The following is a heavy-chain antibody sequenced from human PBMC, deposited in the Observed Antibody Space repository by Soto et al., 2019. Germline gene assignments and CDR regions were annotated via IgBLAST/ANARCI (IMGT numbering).Heavy chain of an antibody. CDR3: ARHYYGSGPWDDY. Sequence: QVQLQQWGAGLLKPSETLSLTCAVYGGSFSGYYWSWIRQPPGKGLEWIGEINHSGSTNYNPSLKSRVTISVDTSKNQFSLKLSSVTAADTAVYYCARHYYGSGPWDDYWGQGTLVTVSS. D-gene: IGHD3-10*01. CDR1: GGSFSGYY. CDR2: INHSGST. J-gene: IGHJ4*02. V-gene: IGHV4-34*01.